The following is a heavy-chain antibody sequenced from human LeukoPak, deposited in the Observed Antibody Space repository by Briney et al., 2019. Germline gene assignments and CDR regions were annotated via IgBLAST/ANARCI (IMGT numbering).Heavy chain of an antibody. CDR2: IRSKAYGGTT. CDR1: GFTFGDYA. CDR3: TGHYYDSSGPLEL. V-gene: IGHV3-49*03. J-gene: IGHJ4*02. Sequence: GGSLRLSCTASGFTFGDYAMSWFRQAPGKGLEWVGFIRSKAYGGTTEYAASVKGRFTISRDDSKSIAYLQMNSLKTEDTAVYYCTGHYYDSSGPLELWGQGTLVTVSS. D-gene: IGHD3-22*01.